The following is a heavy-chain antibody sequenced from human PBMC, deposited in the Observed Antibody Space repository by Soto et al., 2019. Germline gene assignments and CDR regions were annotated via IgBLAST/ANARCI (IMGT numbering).Heavy chain of an antibody. CDR2: IYWDDDQ. J-gene: IGHJ4*02. V-gene: IGHV2-5*02. CDR1: ELSLTTSGVG. Sequence: SGPTLVNPTQTLTLTCSLSELSLTTSGVGVGWIRQPPGKALEWLALIYWDDDQRYRPSLKSRLTIAKDTSRNLAVLAMTNMDPADTATYYCAHLSSGGVVRFDLWGQGTLVTVSS. CDR3: AHLSSGGVVRFDL. D-gene: IGHD3-16*01.